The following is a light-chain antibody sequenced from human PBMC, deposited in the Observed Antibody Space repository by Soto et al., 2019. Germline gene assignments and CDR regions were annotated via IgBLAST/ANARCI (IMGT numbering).Light chain of an antibody. Sequence: EIVMTQSPATLSVSPGEGATLSCRASQSVSSDLAWYQQKPGQAPRLLIYAASARATGVLGRFSGSGSGTDFTLTIYSLQSDDSALYFCQQYNDWPLTFGGGTRVEIK. CDR1: QSVSSD. CDR2: AAS. J-gene: IGKJ4*01. CDR3: QQYNDWPLT. V-gene: IGKV3-15*01.